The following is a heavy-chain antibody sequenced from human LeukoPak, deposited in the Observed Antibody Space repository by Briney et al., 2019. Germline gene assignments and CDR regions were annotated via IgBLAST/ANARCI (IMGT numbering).Heavy chain of an antibody. V-gene: IGHV3-23*01. CDR1: GFTFSSYA. CDR3: ARVTYGSGTYGAFDY. D-gene: IGHD3-10*01. J-gene: IGHJ4*02. Sequence: GGSLRLSCAASGFTFSSYAMSWVRQAPGKGLEWVSVISGSGDNTYYADSVKGRFTISRDNSKNTLYLQMNSLRAEDTAVYYCARVTYGSGTYGAFDYWGQGTLVTVSS. CDR2: ISGSGDNT.